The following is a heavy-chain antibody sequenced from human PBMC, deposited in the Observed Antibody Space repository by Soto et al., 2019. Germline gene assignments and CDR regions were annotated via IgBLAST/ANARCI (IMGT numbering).Heavy chain of an antibody. CDR1: GGTFSSYA. CDR2: IIPIFGTA. V-gene: IGHV1-69*13. CDR3: ATRDHYYDSSGYYYGGPFDY. Sequence: SVKVSCKASGGTFSSYAISWVRQAPGQGLEWMGGIIPIFGTANYAQKFQGRVTITADESTSTAYMELSSLRSEDTAVYYCATRDHYYDSSGYYYGGPFDYWGQ. D-gene: IGHD3-22*01. J-gene: IGHJ4*02.